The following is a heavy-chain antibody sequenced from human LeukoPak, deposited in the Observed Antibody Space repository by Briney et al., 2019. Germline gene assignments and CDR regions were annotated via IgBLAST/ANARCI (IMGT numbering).Heavy chain of an antibody. V-gene: IGHV4-4*02. Sequence: SETLSLTCGVSGGSITNTNYWTWVRQPPGKGLEWIGEVNLQGSTNYNPSLMGRVAISVDTSENHISLQLTSVTAADTAVYYCAREGGPYRPLDYSGQGTLVTASS. CDR1: GGSITNTNY. CDR3: AREGGPYRPLDY. CDR2: VNLQGST. J-gene: IGHJ4*02.